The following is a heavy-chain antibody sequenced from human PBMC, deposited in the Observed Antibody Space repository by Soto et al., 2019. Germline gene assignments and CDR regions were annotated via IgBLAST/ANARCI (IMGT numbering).Heavy chain of an antibody. J-gene: IGHJ5*02. CDR3: ARVAPIAVAGTRWFDP. D-gene: IGHD6-19*01. V-gene: IGHV1-18*01. CDR2: ISAYNGNT. Sequence: ASVKVSCKASGYTFTSYGISWVRQAPGQGLEWMGWISAYNGNTNYAQKLQGRVTMTTDTSTSTAYMELRSLRSDDTAVHYCARVAPIAVAGTRWFDPWGQGTLVTVSS. CDR1: GYTFTSYG.